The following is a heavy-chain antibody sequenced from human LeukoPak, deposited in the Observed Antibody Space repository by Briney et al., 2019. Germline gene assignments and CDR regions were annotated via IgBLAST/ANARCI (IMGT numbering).Heavy chain of an antibody. V-gene: IGHV3-33*01. J-gene: IGHJ4*02. CDR1: GSTFSSYG. CDR2: IWNDGNDK. CDR3: ARDNSGSYSFVDY. D-gene: IGHD3-10*01. Sequence: GGSLRLYCEASGSTFSSYGMHWVRQAPGKGLERVAGIWNDGNDKYYVDSVKGRFTISRDNSKNTLYLQMNSLRAEDTAVFYCARDNSGSYSFVDYWGQGTLVTVSS.